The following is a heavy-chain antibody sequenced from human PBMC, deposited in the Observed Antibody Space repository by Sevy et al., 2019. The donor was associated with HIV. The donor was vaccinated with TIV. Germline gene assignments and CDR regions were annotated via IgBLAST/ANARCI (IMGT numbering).Heavy chain of an antibody. CDR3: ARVPTYYYGSATYFES. D-gene: IGHD3-10*01. J-gene: IGHJ4*02. Sequence: ASVKVSYKASGYTFASEGISWVRQAPGQGLEWMGWLGAYNGNANSAQKLQGRVTMTTDTSTSTAYMELSSLRSDDTAIYYCARVPTYYYGSATYFESWGQGTLVTVSS. CDR2: LGAYNGNA. V-gene: IGHV1-18*01. CDR1: GYTFASEG.